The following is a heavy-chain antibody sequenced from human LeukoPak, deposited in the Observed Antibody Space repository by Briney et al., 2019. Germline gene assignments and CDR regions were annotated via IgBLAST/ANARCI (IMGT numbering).Heavy chain of an antibody. J-gene: IGHJ4*02. CDR2: VNQGGSVK. V-gene: IGHV3-7*01. CDR1: GFTFRSYW. CDR3: ARVGYSGWNLEY. Sequence: GGSPRLSCAASGFTFRSYWMSWVRQAPGKGLEWVANVNQGGSVKYYADSVKGRFTISRDDAKNSLYVQMSSLRDEDTAVYYCARVGYSGWNLEYWGQGTLVTVSS. D-gene: IGHD5-12*01.